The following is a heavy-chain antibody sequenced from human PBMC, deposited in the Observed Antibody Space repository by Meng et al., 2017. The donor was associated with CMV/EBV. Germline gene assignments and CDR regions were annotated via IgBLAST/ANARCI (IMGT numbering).Heavy chain of an antibody. CDR2: INPNSGGT. Sequence: ASVKVSCKASGYTFTGYYMHWVRQAPGQGLEWMGWINPNSGGTNYAQKFQGRVTMTRDTSISTAYMELSRLRSDDTAVYYCARGMTTDYYYYGMDVWGPGTTVTVSS. CDR3: ARGMTTDYYYYGMDV. D-gene: IGHD4-11*01. V-gene: IGHV1-2*02. J-gene: IGHJ6*02. CDR1: GYTFTGYY.